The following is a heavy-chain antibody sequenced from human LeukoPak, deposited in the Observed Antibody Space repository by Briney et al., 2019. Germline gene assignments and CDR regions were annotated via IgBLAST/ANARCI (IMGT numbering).Heavy chain of an antibody. D-gene: IGHD3-3*01. J-gene: IGHJ3*02. CDR3: ARDASYYDFWSGHLARAFDI. V-gene: IGHV3-7*01. CDR1: GFTFSSYW. Sequence: PGGSLRLSCAASGFTFSSYWMSWVRQAPGKGLEWVANIKQDGSEKYYVDSVKGRFTISRDNAKNSLYLQMNSLRAEDTAVYYCARDASYYDFWSGHLARAFDIWGQGTMVTVSS. CDR2: IKQDGSEK.